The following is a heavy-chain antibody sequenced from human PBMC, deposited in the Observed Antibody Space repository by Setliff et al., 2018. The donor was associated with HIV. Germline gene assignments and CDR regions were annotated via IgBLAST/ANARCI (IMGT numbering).Heavy chain of an antibody. V-gene: IGHV1-46*01. CDR2: INPSGGST. CDR3: ARRGVLQQTDLDS. D-gene: IGHD3-10*01. J-gene: IGHJ5*01. CDR1: GYTFTSYY. Sequence: ASVKVSCKASGYTFTSYYIHWVRQAPGQGLEWMGRINPSGGSTSYAQKFQGRVTMTRDTSTSTVYMELSSLRSEDTAMYYCARRGVLQQTDLDSWGHGTLVTVSS.